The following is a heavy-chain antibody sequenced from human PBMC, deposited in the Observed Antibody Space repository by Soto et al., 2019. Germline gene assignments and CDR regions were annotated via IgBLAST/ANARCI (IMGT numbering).Heavy chain of an antibody. D-gene: IGHD3-16*01. CDR1: GYTFNRYA. CDR2: INGGLGNT. V-gene: IGHV1-3*01. J-gene: IGHJ6*02. CDR3: AGTLGVTPDDYYFYGMDV. Sequence: ASVKVSCKASGYTFNRYAIHWVRQAPGQRLEWMGWINGGLGNTKYSQRFQGRVTITRDTSATTAYMELSSLRSEDTAVYYCAGTLGVTPDDYYFYGMDVWGQGTTVTVSS.